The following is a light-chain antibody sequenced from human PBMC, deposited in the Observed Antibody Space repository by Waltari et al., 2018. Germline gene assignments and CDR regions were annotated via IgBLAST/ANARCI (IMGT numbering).Light chain of an antibody. V-gene: IGLV1-40*01. J-gene: IGLJ2*01. CDR2: GVN. CDR3: QSYDTSLGVV. CDR1: WSTIGAGYD. Sequence: QSVLTQPPSVSGAPGQRVTISCTGNWSTIGAGYDVHWYQQLPGKAPTLLVYGVNTRPPGVPDRFFGSKSGTSASLAIPGLQPEDEADYYCQSYDTSLGVVFGGGTKLTVL.